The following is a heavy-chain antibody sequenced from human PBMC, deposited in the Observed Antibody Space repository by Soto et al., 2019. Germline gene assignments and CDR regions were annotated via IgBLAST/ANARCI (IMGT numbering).Heavy chain of an antibody. CDR2: IDSQTDGGTT. J-gene: IGHJ4*02. CDR1: GVTFSNAW. Sequence: GGSLRLSCAAPGVTFSNAWMSWVRFALETGLEWVGRIDSQTDGGTTDYAAPVKGRFTISRDDSKNTLYLQMNSLKTEDTAVYYCTTPPVTRYCSSTSPQSYRGPETLVTLSS. V-gene: IGHV3-15*04. CDR3: TTPPVTRYCSSTSPQSY. D-gene: IGHD2-2*01.